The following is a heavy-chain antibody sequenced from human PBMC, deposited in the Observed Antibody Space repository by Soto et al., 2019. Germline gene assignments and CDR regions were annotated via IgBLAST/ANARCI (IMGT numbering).Heavy chain of an antibody. V-gene: IGHV4-59*01. Sequence: SETLSLTCTVSGGSISSYYWSWIRQPPGKGLEWIGYIYYSGSTNYNPSLKSRVTISVDTSKNQFSLKLSSVTAADTAVYYCARDRNDFWSGYPLREFDYWGQGTLVTVSS. D-gene: IGHD3-3*01. CDR3: ARDRNDFWSGYPLREFDY. CDR1: GGSISSYY. CDR2: IYYSGST. J-gene: IGHJ4*02.